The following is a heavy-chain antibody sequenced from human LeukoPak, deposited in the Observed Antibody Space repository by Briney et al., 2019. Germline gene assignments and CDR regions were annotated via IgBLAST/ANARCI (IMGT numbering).Heavy chain of an antibody. D-gene: IGHD1-14*01. CDR1: GGSINSYY. CDR2: IYYSGST. V-gene: IGHV4-59*08. Sequence: SETLSLTCTVSGGSINSYYRSWIRQPPGKGLEWIGYIYYSGSTNYNPSLKSRVAISVDTSKNQFSLKLSSVTAADTAVYYCAGHLTGDYFDYWGQGTLVTVSS. CDR3: AGHLTGDYFDY. J-gene: IGHJ4*02.